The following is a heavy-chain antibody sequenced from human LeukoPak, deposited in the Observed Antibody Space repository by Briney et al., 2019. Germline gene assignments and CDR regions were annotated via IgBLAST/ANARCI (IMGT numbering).Heavy chain of an antibody. Sequence: GESPKISCKAPGYSFTSNWIAWVRQMPGKGLEWMGIIYPGDSDTRYNPSFQGQVTMSVDKSISTAYLQWSSLKASDTAIYYCARRIAVAVNWLDPWGQGTLVSVSS. CDR3: ARRIAVAVNWLDP. D-gene: IGHD6-19*01. CDR1: GYSFTSNW. CDR2: IYPGDSDT. J-gene: IGHJ5*02. V-gene: IGHV5-51*01.